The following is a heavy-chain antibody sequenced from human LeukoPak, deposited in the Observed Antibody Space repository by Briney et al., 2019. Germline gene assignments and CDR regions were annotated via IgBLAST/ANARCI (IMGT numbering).Heavy chain of an antibody. CDR3: AREGGSPRLDYYYGMDV. V-gene: IGHV3-33*01. J-gene: IGHJ6*02. CDR2: IWYDGSNK. D-gene: IGHD1-14*01. Sequence: GGSLRLSCAASGFTFGSYGMHWVRQAPGKGLEWVAVIWYDGSNKYYADSVKGRFTISRDNSKNTLYLQMNSLRAEDTAVYYCAREGGSPRLDYYYGMDVWGQGTTVTVSS. CDR1: GFTFGSYG.